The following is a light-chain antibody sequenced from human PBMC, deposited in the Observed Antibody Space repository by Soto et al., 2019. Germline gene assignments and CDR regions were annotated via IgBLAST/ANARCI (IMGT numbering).Light chain of an antibody. J-gene: IGKJ4*01. V-gene: IGKV1-5*01. Sequence: DIQMTQSPSSRSASFGDRVTITCRASRSISDWLAWYQQKPGKAPELLIFDASNLKSGVSSRFSGSGSGTEFTLTISSLKTDDFATYYCQQSHSFTLTFCGGTKVDNK. CDR3: QQSHSFTLT. CDR2: DAS. CDR1: RSISDW.